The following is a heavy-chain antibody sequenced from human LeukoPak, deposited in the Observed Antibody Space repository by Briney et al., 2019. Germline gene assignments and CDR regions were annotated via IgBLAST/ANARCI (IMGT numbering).Heavy chain of an antibody. CDR3: ARVTGYTIEDYFDY. CDR1: GGSISSYY. D-gene: IGHD3-9*01. V-gene: IGHV4-59*01. J-gene: IGHJ4*02. CDR2: IYYSGST. Sequence: PSETLSLTCTVSGGSISSYYWSWIRQPPGKGLEWIGYIYYSGSTNYNPSLKSRVTISVKTSKNQFFLKLRSVTAADTAVYYCARVTGYTIEDYFDYWGQGTLVTVSS.